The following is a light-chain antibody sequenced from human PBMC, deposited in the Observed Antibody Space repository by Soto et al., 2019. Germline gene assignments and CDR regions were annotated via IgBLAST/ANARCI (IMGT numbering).Light chain of an antibody. Sequence: QSVLTQPPSVSGAPGQRVTLSCTGNSSNLGAGYDVHWYQQLPGAAPKLVIFGNRNQPSGVPERFSGSKSGTSASLAISGLRSEDEAEYFCATWDDTLGGPVFGGGTKLTVL. CDR2: GNR. CDR3: ATWDDTLGGPV. J-gene: IGLJ2*01. CDR1: SSNLGAGYD. V-gene: IGLV1-40*01.